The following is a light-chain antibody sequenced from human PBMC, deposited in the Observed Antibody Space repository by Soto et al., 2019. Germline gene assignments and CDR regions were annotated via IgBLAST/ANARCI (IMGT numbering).Light chain of an antibody. Sequence: QSALTQPASVSGSPGQSITISCIRTSSEVGSKNFFSWYQKHPGKAPKLIIYEGTKRPSGVPDRFSGSKSGNTASLTVSGLQAEDEADYYCSSYAGSNNYVFGTGTKLTVL. V-gene: IGLV2-8*01. CDR2: EGT. CDR1: SSEVGSKNF. J-gene: IGLJ1*01. CDR3: SSYAGSNNYV.